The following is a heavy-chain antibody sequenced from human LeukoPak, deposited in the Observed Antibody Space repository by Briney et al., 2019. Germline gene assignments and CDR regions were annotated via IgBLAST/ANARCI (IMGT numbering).Heavy chain of an antibody. J-gene: IGHJ6*02. CDR1: GFTFSSYS. D-gene: IGHD2-8*01. V-gene: IGHV3-21*01. CDR3: ARDVYEVYYYGMDV. CDR2: ISSSSSYI. Sequence: GSLRLSCAASGFTFSSYSMNWVRQAPGKGLEWVSSISSSSSYIYYADSVKGRFTISRDNSKNTLYLQMNSLRAEDTAVYYCARDVYEVYYYGMDVWGQGTTVTVSS.